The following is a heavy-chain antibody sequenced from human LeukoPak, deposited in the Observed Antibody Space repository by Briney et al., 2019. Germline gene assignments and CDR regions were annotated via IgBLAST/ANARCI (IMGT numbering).Heavy chain of an antibody. CDR3: AREVDYYDTSDYFPLGY. D-gene: IGHD3-22*01. CDR2: INPNSGDT. V-gene: IGHV1-2*02. Sequence: ASVKVSCKASGYTFTGYYVHWVRQAPGQGLEWMGWINPNSGDTDYAQKFQGRVTMTRDTSISTAYMELSRLRSDDTAVYYCAREVDYYDTSDYFPLGYWGQGTLVTVSS. J-gene: IGHJ4*02. CDR1: GYTFTGYY.